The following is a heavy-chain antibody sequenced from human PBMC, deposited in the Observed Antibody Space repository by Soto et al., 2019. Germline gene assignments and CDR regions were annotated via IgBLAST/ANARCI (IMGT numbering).Heavy chain of an antibody. CDR1: SGSISSYY. J-gene: IGHJ6*02. D-gene: IGHD3-22*01. V-gene: IGHV4-59*01. Sequence: ETLSLTCTVSSGSISSYYWSWIRQPPGKGLEWIGYIYYSGSTNYNPSLKSRVTISVDTSKNQFSLKLSSVTAADTAVYYCARDGNYDSSGYKGGLHYYYYGMDVWGQGTTVTVSS. CDR3: ARDGNYDSSGYKGGLHYYYYGMDV. CDR2: IYYSGST.